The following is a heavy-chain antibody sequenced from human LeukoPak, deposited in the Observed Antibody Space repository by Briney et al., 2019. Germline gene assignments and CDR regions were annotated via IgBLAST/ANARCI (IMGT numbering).Heavy chain of an antibody. D-gene: IGHD2-2*01. CDR1: GYTFTSYG. Sequence: GASVEVSCKASGYTFTSYGISWVRQAPGQGLEWMGWISAYNGNTNYAQKLQGRVTMTTDTSTSTAYMELRSLRSDDTAVYYCARSAHLRYCSSTSCLNAFDIWGQGTMVTVSS. CDR2: ISAYNGNT. V-gene: IGHV1-18*01. J-gene: IGHJ3*02. CDR3: ARSAHLRYCSSTSCLNAFDI.